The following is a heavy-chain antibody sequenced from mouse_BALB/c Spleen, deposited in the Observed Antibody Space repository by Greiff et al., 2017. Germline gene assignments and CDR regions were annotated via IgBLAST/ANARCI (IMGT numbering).Heavy chain of an antibody. CDR3: TRGDNYYGSKGFYAMDY. D-gene: IGHD1-1*01. Sequence: EVKLEESGGGLVKPGGSLKLSCAASGFTFSSYTISWVRQTPGKRLEWVATISSGGSYTYYPDSVKGRFTISRDNAKNTLYLQMSSLKSEDTAMYYCTRGDNYYGSKGFYAMDYWGQGTSVTVSS. J-gene: IGHJ4*01. CDR2: ISSGGSYT. V-gene: IGHV5-6-4*01. CDR1: GFTFSSYT.